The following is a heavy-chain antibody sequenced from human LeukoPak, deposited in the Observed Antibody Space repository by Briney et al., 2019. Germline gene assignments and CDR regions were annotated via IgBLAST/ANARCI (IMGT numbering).Heavy chain of an antibody. J-gene: IGHJ4*02. CDR1: GGSISSYY. V-gene: IGHV4-59*08. CDR3: ARGDGRQQLVLVY. CDR2: IYYSGST. D-gene: IGHD6-13*01. Sequence: PSETLSLTCTVSGGSISSYYWSWIRQPPGKGLEWIGYIYYSGSTNYNPSLKSRVTISVDTSKNQFPLKLSSVTAADTVVYYCARGDGRQQLVLVYWGQGTLVTVSS.